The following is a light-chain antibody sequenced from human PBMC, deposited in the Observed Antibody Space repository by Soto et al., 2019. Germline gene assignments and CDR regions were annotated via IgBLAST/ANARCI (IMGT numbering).Light chain of an antibody. V-gene: IGKV3-20*01. J-gene: IGKJ1*01. Sequence: EIVLTQSPGTLSLSPGERATLSCRASRSVSSSYLAWYQQKPGQAPRLLIYGASSRATGIPDRFSGSGSGTDFTLTIRRLEPEDFAVYYCQQYGSSLRWTFGQGTNV. CDR1: RSVSSSY. CDR3: QQYGSSLRWT. CDR2: GAS.